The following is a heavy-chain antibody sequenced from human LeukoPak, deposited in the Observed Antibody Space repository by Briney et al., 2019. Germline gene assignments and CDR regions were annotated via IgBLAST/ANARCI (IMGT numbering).Heavy chain of an antibody. CDR1: GFTFSSHS. CDR2: IRGSGDTA. D-gene: IGHD6-6*01. Sequence: GGSLRLSCAASGFTFSSHSMAWVRQAPGKGLEWVSAIRGSGDTALYADSVKGRFTISRDNFKNIVYLEMNSLRAEDTATYCCAKVTWESRPPDCNSWGPGTLVTVSS. J-gene: IGHJ4*02. V-gene: IGHV3-23*01. CDR3: AKVTWESRPPDCNS.